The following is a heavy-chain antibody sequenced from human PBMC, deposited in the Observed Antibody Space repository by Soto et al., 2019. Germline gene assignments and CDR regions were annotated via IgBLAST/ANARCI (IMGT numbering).Heavy chain of an antibody. CDR1: GGSFSGYY. J-gene: IGHJ6*02. D-gene: IGHD3-3*01. V-gene: IGHV4-34*01. CDR2: INHSGST. CDR3: ARAGYDFWSGYYYYGMDV. Sequence: SETLSLTCAVYGGSFSGYYWSWIRQPPGKGLEWIGEINHSGSTNYNPSLKSRVTISVDTSKNQFSLKLSSVTAAYTAVYYCARAGYDFWSGYYYYGMDVWGQGTTVTVSS.